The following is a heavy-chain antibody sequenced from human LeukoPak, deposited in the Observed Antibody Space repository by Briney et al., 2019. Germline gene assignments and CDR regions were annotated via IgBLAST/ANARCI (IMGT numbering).Heavy chain of an antibody. CDR3: ARDQDGYSHFDY. D-gene: IGHD5-24*01. Sequence: ASMKVSCKASGGTFSSYAISWVRQAPGQGLEWMGGIIPIFGTANYAQKFQGRVTITADESTSTAYMELSSLRSEDTAVYYCARDQDGYSHFDYWGQGTLVTVSS. J-gene: IGHJ4*02. CDR1: GGTFSSYA. V-gene: IGHV1-69*13. CDR2: IIPIFGTA.